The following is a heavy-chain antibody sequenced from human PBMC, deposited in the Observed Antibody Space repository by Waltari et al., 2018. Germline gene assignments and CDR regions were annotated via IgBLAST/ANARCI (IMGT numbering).Heavy chain of an antibody. CDR3: ARDRLGGDSFDY. J-gene: IGHJ4*02. D-gene: IGHD2-21*01. V-gene: IGHV4-39*07. CDR2: IYYSGST. CDR1: GGSISSSSYY. Sequence: QLQLQESGPGLVKPSETLSLTCTVSGGSISSSSYYWGWIRQPPGKGLEWIGSIYYSGSTYYNPSLKSRVTISVDTSKNQFSLKLSSVTAADTAVYYCARDRLGGDSFDYWGQGTLVTVSS.